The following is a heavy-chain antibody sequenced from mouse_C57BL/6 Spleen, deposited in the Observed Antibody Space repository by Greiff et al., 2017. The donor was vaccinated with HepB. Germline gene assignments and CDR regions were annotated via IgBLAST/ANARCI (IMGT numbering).Heavy chain of an antibody. CDR3: AREDYDDAMDY. Sequence: VKLQQSGPELVKPGASVKISCKASGYAFSSSWMNWVKQRPGKGLEWIGRIYPGDGDTNYNGKFKGKATLTADKSSSTAYMQLSSLTSEDSAVYFCAREDYDDAMDYWGQGTSVTVSS. D-gene: IGHD2-4*01. CDR1: GYAFSSSW. V-gene: IGHV1-82*01. CDR2: IYPGDGDT. J-gene: IGHJ4*01.